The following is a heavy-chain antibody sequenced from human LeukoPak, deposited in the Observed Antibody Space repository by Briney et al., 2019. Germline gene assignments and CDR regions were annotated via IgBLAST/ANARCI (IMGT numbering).Heavy chain of an antibody. CDR1: GYTFTSYD. J-gene: IGHJ5*02. D-gene: IGHD2-2*01. CDR2: MNPNSGNT. Sequence: ASVRVSCKASGYTFTSYDINWVRQATGQGLEWMGWMNPNSGNTGYAQKFQGRVTMTRNTSISTAYMELSSLRSEDTAVYYCARGSLKYQLLFYTPITRHNPGKYNWFDPWGQGTLVTVSS. V-gene: IGHV1-8*01. CDR3: ARGSLKYQLLFYTPITRHNPGKYNWFDP.